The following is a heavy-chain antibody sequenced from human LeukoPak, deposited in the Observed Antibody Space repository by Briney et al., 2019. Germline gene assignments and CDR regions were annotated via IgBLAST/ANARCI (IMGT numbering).Heavy chain of an antibody. CDR1: GDSVSSGSYY. CDR3: ASGSSVSYFDY. J-gene: IGHJ4*02. V-gene: IGHV4-61*01. Sequence: PSETLSLTCTVSGDSVSSGSYYWGWIRQPPGKGLEWIGYIYYSGITNYNPSLKSRATISVDTSKNQFSLKLSSVTAADTAVYYCASGSSVSYFDYWGQGTLVTVSS. CDR2: IYYSGIT. D-gene: IGHD2-2*01.